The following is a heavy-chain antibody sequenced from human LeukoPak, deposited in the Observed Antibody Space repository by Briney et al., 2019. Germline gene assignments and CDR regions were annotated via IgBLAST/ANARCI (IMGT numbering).Heavy chain of an antibody. Sequence: SQTLSLTCTVSGGSISSGGYYWSWIRQPPGKGLEWIGYIYHSGSTYYNPSLKSRVTISVDRSKNQFSLKLSSVTAADTAVYYCARENKKGYCSSTSCQIGWFDPWGQGTLVTVSS. CDR2: IYHSGST. CDR3: ARENKKGYCSSTSCQIGWFDP. D-gene: IGHD2-2*01. V-gene: IGHV4-30-2*01. J-gene: IGHJ5*02. CDR1: GGSISSGGYY.